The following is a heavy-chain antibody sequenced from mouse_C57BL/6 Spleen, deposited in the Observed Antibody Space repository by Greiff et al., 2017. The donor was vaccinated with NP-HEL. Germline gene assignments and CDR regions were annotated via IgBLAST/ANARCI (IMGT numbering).Heavy chain of an antibody. V-gene: IGHV1-26*01. CDR3: ASPYYGNYWFAY. CDR1: GYTFTDYY. D-gene: IGHD2-10*01. CDR2: INPNNGDT. J-gene: IGHJ3*01. Sequence: EVQLQQSGPELVKPGASVKISCKASGYTFTDYYMNWVKQSHGKSLEWIGDINPNNGDTSYNQKFKGKATLTVDKSSSTAYMELLSLTSEDSAVYYGASPYYGNYWFAYWGQGTLVTVSA.